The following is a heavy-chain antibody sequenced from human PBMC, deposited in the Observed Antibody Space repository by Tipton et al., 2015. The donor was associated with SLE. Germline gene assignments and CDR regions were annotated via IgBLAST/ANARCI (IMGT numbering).Heavy chain of an antibody. CDR3: AVNVVVKVQVDY. Sequence: TLSLTCNVSGYSISSGYYWGWIRQFPGKGLGWIGSFYHSGSTYYNPSLKSRVTISVDTSKNQFSLRLTSVTAADTAVYYCAVNVVVKVQVDYWGPGALVTVSA. CDR1: GYSISSGYY. D-gene: IGHD2-21*01. V-gene: IGHV4-38-2*02. J-gene: IGHJ4*02. CDR2: FYHSGST.